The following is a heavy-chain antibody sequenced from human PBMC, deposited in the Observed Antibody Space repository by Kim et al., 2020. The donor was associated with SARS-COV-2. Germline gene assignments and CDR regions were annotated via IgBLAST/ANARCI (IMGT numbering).Heavy chain of an antibody. CDR2: ISRSGSAI. CDR3: ARDRTAFDY. CDR1: ALTFSTTD. D-gene: IGHD1-1*01. Sequence: GGSLRLSCAVSALTFSTTDMNWVRQAPGKGLEWIANISRSGSAIVYEDSVKGRFTISRDEAKNSIFLQMNSLRDEDTAVYYCARDRTAFDYWGQGTLVTVSS. V-gene: IGHV3-48*02. J-gene: IGHJ4*01.